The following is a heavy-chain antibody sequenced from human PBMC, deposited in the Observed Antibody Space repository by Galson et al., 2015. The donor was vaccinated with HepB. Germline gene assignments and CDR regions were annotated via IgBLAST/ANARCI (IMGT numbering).Heavy chain of an antibody. CDR1: GFSLSTSGVG. CDR3: AHSFKYYYDSSGYYPMDFDY. J-gene: IGHJ4*02. V-gene: IGHV2-5*02. Sequence: PALVTPTQTLTLTCTFSGFSLSTSGVGVGWIRQPPGKALEWLALIYWDDDKRYSPSLKSRLTITKDTSKNQVVLTMTNMDPVDTATYYCAHSFKYYYDSSGYYPMDFDYWGQGTLVTVSS. CDR2: IYWDDDK. D-gene: IGHD3-22*01.